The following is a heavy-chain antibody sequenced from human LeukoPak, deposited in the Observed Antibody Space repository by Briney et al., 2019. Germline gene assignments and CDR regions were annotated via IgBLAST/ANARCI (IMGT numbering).Heavy chain of an antibody. CDR3: AKTPSMIAAAGDSFDY. CDR1: GFTFSSYA. V-gene: IGHV3-23*01. CDR2: ISGSGGST. Sequence: PGGSLRLSCAASGFTFSSYAMSWVRQAPGEGLEWVSAISGSGGSTYYADSVKGRFTISRDNSKNTLYLQMNSLRAEDTAVYYCAKTPSMIAAAGDSFDYWGQGTLVTVSS. J-gene: IGHJ4*02. D-gene: IGHD6-13*01.